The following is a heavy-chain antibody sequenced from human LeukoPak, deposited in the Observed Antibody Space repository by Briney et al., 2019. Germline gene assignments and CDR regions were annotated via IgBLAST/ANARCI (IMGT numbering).Heavy chain of an antibody. Sequence: GGSLRLSCAASGFTFSDYFMGWVRQAPGKGLEWVSYITNNGRKTYYADSMKGRFTISRDNAKNSLFLQMNSLRAEDTALYYCARAGMDGRGYYQGSDYWGQGTLVTVSS. CDR1: GFTFSDYF. CDR2: ITNNGRKT. J-gene: IGHJ4*02. CDR3: ARAGMDGRGYYQGSDY. D-gene: IGHD3-22*01. V-gene: IGHV3-11*04.